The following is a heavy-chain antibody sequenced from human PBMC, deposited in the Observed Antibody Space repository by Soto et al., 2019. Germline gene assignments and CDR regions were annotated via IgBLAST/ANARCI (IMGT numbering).Heavy chain of an antibody. CDR2: INPSNEVT. CDR1: GYTFSAYY. J-gene: IGHJ4*02. D-gene: IGHD1-26*01. CDR3: MRGGWGDAPIDY. V-gene: IGHV1-2*02. Sequence: QVYLLQSGAEVKKVGASVTVSCKTSGYTFSAYYVHWARRAPGRGFQWLGWINPSNEVTTFSEFFQGRITMTRDTSTNTVHMELNRLTSDDTAVYDGMRGGWGDAPIDYWGQGTQVTVSS.